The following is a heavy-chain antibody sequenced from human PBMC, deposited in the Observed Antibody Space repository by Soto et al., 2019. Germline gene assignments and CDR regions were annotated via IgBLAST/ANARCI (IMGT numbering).Heavy chain of an antibody. Sequence: EVRLVESGGGLVKPGGSLRLSCEASGFTFSSYTMNWVRQAPGKGLECVSSISSSSTSVYYADSVKGRFTISRDNAKNSLYLQMNSLRAEDTAVYYCASGSYFEILTGYFDPWGQGTLVTVSS. J-gene: IGHJ5*02. CDR1: GFTFSSYT. CDR2: ISSSSTSV. D-gene: IGHD3-9*01. CDR3: ASGSYFEILTGYFDP. V-gene: IGHV3-21*01.